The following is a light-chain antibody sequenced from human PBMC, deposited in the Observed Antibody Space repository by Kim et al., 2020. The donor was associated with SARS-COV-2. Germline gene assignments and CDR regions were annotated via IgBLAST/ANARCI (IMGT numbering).Light chain of an antibody. Sequence: DIQMTQSPSSLSASVGDRVTITCQASQDISNYLNWYQQKPGKAPKLLIYDASNLETGVPSRFSGSGSGTDFTFTISSLQPEDIATYYCQQYDNLVGPGTKVDIK. J-gene: IGKJ3*01. CDR3: QQYDNL. V-gene: IGKV1-33*01. CDR2: DAS. CDR1: QDISNY.